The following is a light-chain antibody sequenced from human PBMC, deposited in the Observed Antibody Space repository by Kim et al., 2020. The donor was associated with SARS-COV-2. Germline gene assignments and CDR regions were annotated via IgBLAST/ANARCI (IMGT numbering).Light chain of an antibody. CDR3: SSHTTSSTYV. CDR1: SRGVGGYNS. V-gene: IGLV2-14*03. J-gene: IGLJ1*01. CDR2: DSS. Sequence: GQKLPVSCTGTSRGVGGYNSVSWYQPHPGKAPSLMINDSSGRSAGVSSRFADSQTATTAALTISGRRATDEDDYYCSSHTTSSTYVFGSGTKVTVL.